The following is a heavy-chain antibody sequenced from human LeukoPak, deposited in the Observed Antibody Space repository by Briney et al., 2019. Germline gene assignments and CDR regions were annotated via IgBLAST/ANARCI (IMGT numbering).Heavy chain of an antibody. CDR1: GYTFTSYG. Sequence: GASVKVSCKASGYTFTSYGISWVRQAPGQGLEWMGWISGYNGNTNYAQKFQGRVTMTIDTSTSTLYMELRSLRSDDTAVYYCARSGAHRYNWNDVGFWFDPWGQGTLVTVSS. J-gene: IGHJ5*02. CDR3: ARSGAHRYNWNDVGFWFDP. CDR2: ISGYNGNT. D-gene: IGHD1-1*01. V-gene: IGHV1-18*01.